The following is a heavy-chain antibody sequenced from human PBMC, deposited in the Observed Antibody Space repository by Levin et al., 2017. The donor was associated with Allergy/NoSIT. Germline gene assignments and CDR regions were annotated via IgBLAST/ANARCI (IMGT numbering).Heavy chain of an antibody. J-gene: IGHJ4*02. V-gene: IGHV4-59*01. Sequence: LETLSLTCTVSGDSISSYFWNWVRQPPGKGLEWIGYIYSSGGTNYNPSLKSRVTISVDTSKNQFSLKLSSVTAADTAVYYCARGSDDSSGYYRPYDYWGQGTLVTVSS. D-gene: IGHD3-22*01. CDR3: ARGSDDSSGYYRPYDY. CDR1: GDSISSYF. CDR2: IYSSGGT.